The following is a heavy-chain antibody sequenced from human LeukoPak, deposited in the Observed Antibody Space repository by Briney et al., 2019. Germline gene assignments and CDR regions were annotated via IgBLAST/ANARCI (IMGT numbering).Heavy chain of an antibody. CDR1: GFTFSSNY. CDR3: ARAYYVWGSYRQYYFDY. Sequence: GGSLRLSGAASGFTFSSNYMSWVGQAPGRGREGFSVIYSGGSTYYADSVKGRFTISRDNSKNTLYLQMNSLRAEDTAVYYCARAYYVWGSYRQYYFDYWGQGTLVTVSS. CDR2: IYSGGST. V-gene: IGHV3-53*01. D-gene: IGHD3-16*02. J-gene: IGHJ4*02.